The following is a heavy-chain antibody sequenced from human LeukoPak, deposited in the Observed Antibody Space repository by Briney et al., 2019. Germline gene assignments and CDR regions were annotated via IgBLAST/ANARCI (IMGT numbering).Heavy chain of an antibody. D-gene: IGHD1-26*01. CDR1: GGSISSSNW. J-gene: IGHJ4*02. Sequence: PSETLSLTCAVSGGSISSSNWWSWVRQPPGKGLEWIGEIYHSGSTNYNPSLKSRVTISVDKSKNQFSLKLSSVTAADTAVYYCARGGPYSGSSDFDYWGQGTLVTVSS. CDR3: ARGGPYSGSSDFDY. CDR2: IYHSGST. V-gene: IGHV4-4*02.